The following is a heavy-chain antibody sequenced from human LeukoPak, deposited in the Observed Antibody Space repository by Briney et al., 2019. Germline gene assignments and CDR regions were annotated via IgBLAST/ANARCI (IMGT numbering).Heavy chain of an antibody. Sequence: SETLSLTCAVYGGSFSGYYWSWIRQPPGKGLEWIGEVNHSGSTNYSPSLKSRVTISVDTSKNQFSLKLSSVTAADTAVYYCARFDRYSSGWYPSDFDYWGQGTLVTVSS. V-gene: IGHV4-34*01. CDR3: ARFDRYSSGWYPSDFDY. CDR1: GGSFSGYY. D-gene: IGHD6-19*01. J-gene: IGHJ4*02. CDR2: VNHSGST.